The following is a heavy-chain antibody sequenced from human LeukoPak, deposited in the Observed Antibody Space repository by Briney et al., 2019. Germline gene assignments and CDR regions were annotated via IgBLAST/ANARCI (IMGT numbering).Heavy chain of an antibody. D-gene: IGHD3-10*01. CDR2: MYHSGNT. CDR1: AYSISSGYY. J-gene: IGHJ4*02. CDR3: ARPPYGSGSSSDY. V-gene: IGHV4-38-2*02. Sequence: PSETLSLTCTVSAYSISSGYYWGWIRQPPGKGLEWIGSMYHSGNTYYNPSLKSRVTISVDTSKNQFSLKMSSVTAADTAVYYCARPPYGSGSSSDYWGQGTLVTVSS.